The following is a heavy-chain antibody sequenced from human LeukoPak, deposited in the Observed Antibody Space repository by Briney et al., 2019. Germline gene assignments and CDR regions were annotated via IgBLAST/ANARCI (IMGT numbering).Heavy chain of an antibody. CDR2: IYTSGST. CDR3: ARVFDSGSQAYFYYMDV. V-gene: IGHV4-4*07. CDR1: GGSISSYY. J-gene: IGHJ6*03. D-gene: IGHD3-10*01. Sequence: SETLSLTCTVSGGSISSYYWSWIRQPAGKGLEWIGRIYTSGSTNYNPSLKSRVTMSVDTSKNQFSLKLSSVTAADTAVYYCARVFDSGSQAYFYYMDVWGKGTTVTISS.